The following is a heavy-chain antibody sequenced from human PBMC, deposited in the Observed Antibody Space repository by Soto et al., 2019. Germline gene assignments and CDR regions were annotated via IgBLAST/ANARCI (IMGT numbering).Heavy chain of an antibody. CDR2: SSNSGSFT. CDR1: GFTFSDHY. CDR3: VRSGDNYNLLDY. D-gene: IGHD1-1*01. V-gene: IGHV3-11*06. Sequence: GGSLRLSCATSGFTFSDHYMSWIRQAPGKGLEWIGYSSNSGSFTRYADSVKGRFSISRDNAKNSLYLQINSLRGDDTAIYYCVRSGDNYNLLDYWGQGTPVTVSS. J-gene: IGHJ4*02.